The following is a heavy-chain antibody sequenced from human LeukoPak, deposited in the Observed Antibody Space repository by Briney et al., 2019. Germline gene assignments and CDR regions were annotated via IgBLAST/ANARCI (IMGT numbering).Heavy chain of an antibody. Sequence: GGSLRLSCAASGFTFSDYFMGWIRQAPGKGLEWVSYISSSGSTIYCADSVKGRFTISRDNAKNSLYLQMNSLRAEDTAVYYCAGPPIKYTDWFDPWGQGTLVTVSS. J-gene: IGHJ5*02. CDR2: ISSSGSTI. CDR1: GFTFSDYF. CDR3: AGPPIKYTDWFDP. V-gene: IGHV3-11*04. D-gene: IGHD5-18*01.